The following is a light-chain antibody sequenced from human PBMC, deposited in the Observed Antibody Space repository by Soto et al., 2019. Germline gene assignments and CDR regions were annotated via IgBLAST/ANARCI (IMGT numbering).Light chain of an antibody. Sequence: DIQMTQSPSSLSASVGDRVTITCRASQSISSYLNWYQQKPGKAPKLLIYAASSLQSGVPSRFSGSGSGTEFTLTISDLQPDDFATYYCQQYQSDTWTFGQGTKVDIK. V-gene: IGKV1-39*01. CDR1: QSISSY. CDR3: QQYQSDTWT. J-gene: IGKJ1*01. CDR2: AAS.